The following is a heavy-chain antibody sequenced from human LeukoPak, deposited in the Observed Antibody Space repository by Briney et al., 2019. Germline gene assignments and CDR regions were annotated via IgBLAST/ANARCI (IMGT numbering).Heavy chain of an antibody. V-gene: IGHV4-59*01. D-gene: IGHD1-1*01. J-gene: IGHJ4*02. Sequence: PSETLSLTCTVSGGSISSYYWSWIRQPPGKGLEWIGYIYYSGSTNYNPSLKGRVTIPVDTSKNQFSLKLSSVTAADTAVYYCARIIPTLYRYNWNVGYFDYWGQGTLVTVSS. CDR3: ARIIPTLYRYNWNVGYFDY. CDR2: IYYSGST. CDR1: GGSISSYY.